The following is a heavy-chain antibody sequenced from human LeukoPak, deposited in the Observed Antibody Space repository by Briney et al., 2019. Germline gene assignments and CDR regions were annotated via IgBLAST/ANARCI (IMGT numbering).Heavy chain of an antibody. J-gene: IGHJ4*02. Sequence: PSETLSLTCTVSGGSISSYYWSWIRQPPGKGLEWIGYIYYSGSTNYNPSLESRVTISVDTSKNQFSLKLSSVTAADTAVYYCARAPRDSSGWYPFDYWGQGTLVTVSS. D-gene: IGHD6-19*01. CDR1: GGSISSYY. CDR2: IYYSGST. V-gene: IGHV4-59*01. CDR3: ARAPRDSSGWYPFDY.